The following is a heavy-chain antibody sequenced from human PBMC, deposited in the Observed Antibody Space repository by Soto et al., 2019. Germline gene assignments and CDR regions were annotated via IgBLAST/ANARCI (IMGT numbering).Heavy chain of an antibody. Sequence: QVRLVQSGAEVKKPGASVKVSCKASGYTFTSYDINWVRQATGQGLEWMGWMNPNSGNTGSAQRFQGRVTMTRNTSISTAYMELSSLRSEDTSVYFCARPSKTHYDFWSGTNYYFDYWGQGTLVTVSS. CDR1: GYTFTSYD. CDR3: ARPSKTHYDFWSGTNYYFDY. D-gene: IGHD3-3*01. V-gene: IGHV1-8*01. J-gene: IGHJ4*02. CDR2: MNPNSGNT.